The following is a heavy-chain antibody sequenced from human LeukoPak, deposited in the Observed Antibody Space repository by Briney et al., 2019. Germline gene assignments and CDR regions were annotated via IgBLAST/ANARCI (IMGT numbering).Heavy chain of an antibody. Sequence: SETLSLTCTVSGGSISNYYWSWIRQPPGKGLEWIGLIYNNGGTNYNPSLESRVTISVDTSKNQFSLKLSSVTAADTAVYYCARDKQLANWFDPWGQGTLVTVSS. J-gene: IGHJ5*02. CDR1: GGSISNYY. D-gene: IGHD6-6*01. CDR3: ARDKQLANWFDP. V-gene: IGHV4-4*08. CDR2: IYNNGGT.